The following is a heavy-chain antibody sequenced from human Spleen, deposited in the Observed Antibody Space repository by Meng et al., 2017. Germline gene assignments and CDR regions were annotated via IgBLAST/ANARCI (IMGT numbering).Heavy chain of an antibody. CDR3: ARGGYYGTQDYFDY. CDR2: ITDSGSLYI. CDR1: GFTFSYYS. Sequence: GGSLRLSCAASGFTFSYYSVNWVRQAPGKGLEWVSSITDSGSLYIYYADSVKGRFTLSRDNAKSSLYLQMNSLRAEDTAMYYCARGGYYGTQDYFDYWGQGALVTVSS. J-gene: IGHJ4*02. D-gene: IGHD3-10*01. V-gene: IGHV3-21*01.